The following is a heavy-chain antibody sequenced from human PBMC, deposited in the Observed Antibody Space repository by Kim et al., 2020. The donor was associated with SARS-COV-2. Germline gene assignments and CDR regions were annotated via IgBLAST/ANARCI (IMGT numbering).Heavy chain of an antibody. D-gene: IGHD6-6*01. Sequence: SLKSRVTISVDTSKNHFSLNMISVTAANTAVYYCARAEESYSSSSGAFDIWGQGTMVTVSS. J-gene: IGHJ3*02. CDR3: ARAEESYSSSSGAFDI. V-gene: IGHV4-61*03.